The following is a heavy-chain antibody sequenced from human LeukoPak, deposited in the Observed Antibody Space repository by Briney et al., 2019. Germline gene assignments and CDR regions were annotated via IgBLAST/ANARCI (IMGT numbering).Heavy chain of an antibody. J-gene: IGHJ4*01. V-gene: IGHV3-49*04. D-gene: IGHD3-10*01. CDR3: SRLYNGYFDY. Sequence: PGRSLRLSCTASGFTFGDYAMSWVRQAPEKGLEWVGLIRSKAYGGTTEYAASVKGRFTVSRDDSKSIAYLQMNSLKTEDTAVYYCSRLYNGYFDYCGHGTLVTVSS. CDR2: IRSKAYGGTT. CDR1: GFTFGDYA.